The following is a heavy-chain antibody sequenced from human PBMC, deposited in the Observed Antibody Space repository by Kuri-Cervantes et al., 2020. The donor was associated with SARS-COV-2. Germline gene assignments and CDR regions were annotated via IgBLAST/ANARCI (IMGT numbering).Heavy chain of an antibody. CDR1: GGTFSSYA. V-gene: IGHV1-8*02. CDR3: AISSGYSSGWSSGRNWFDP. J-gene: IGHJ5*02. CDR2: MNPNSGNT. Sequence: ASVKVSCKASGGTFSSYAINWVRQATGQGLEWMGWMNPNSGNTGYAQKFQGRVTMTRNTSISTAYMELSSLRSEDTAVYYCAISSGYSSGWSSGRNWFDPWGQGTLVTVSS. D-gene: IGHD6-19*01.